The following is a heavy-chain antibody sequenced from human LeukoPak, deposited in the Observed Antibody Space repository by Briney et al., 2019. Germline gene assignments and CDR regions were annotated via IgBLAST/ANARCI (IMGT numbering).Heavy chain of an antibody. V-gene: IGHV3-53*01. CDR1: GFTVSGNY. CDR3: ARRAGGYSHPYDY. CDR2: IYSGGTT. D-gene: IGHD4-23*01. J-gene: IGHJ4*02. Sequence: PGGSLRLSRAVSGFTVSGNYMSWVRQAPGKGLEWVSLIYSGGTTYYADSVKGRFTISRDNSKNTLYLQMNSLRAEDTAVYYCARRAGGYSHPYDYWGQGILVTVSS.